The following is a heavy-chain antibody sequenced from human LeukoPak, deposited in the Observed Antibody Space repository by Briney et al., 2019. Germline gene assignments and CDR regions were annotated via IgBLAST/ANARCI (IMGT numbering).Heavy chain of an antibody. CDR2: ISSSRSTI. D-gene: IGHD3-22*01. Sequence: QSGGSLRLSCAASGFTFSSYSMNWVRQAPGKGLEWVSYISSSRSTIYYADSVKGRFTISRDNAKNSLYLQMNSLSDEDTAVYYCAGGGRYDSSGYYPSIDYWGQGTLVTVSS. V-gene: IGHV3-48*02. J-gene: IGHJ4*02. CDR3: AGGGRYDSSGYYPSIDY. CDR1: GFTFSSYS.